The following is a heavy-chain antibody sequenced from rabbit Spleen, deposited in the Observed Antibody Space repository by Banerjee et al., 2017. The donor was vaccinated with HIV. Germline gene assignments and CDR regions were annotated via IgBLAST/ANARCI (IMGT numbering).Heavy chain of an antibody. CDR1: GFSFSDRDV. CDR3: ARDLVAVIGWNFSL. D-gene: IGHD1-1*01. CDR2: AYAGNSGST. J-gene: IGHJ4*01. V-gene: IGHV1S45*01. Sequence: QEQLEESGGGLVKPEGSLTLTCKASGFSFSDRDVMCWVRQAPGKGLEWVACAYAGNSGSTYSATWAKGRFTISKTSSTTVTLQMTSLTAADTATYFCARDLVAVIGWNFSLWGPGTLVTVS.